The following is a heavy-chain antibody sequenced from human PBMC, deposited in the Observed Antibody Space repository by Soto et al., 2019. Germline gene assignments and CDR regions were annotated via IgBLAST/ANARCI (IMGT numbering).Heavy chain of an antibody. D-gene: IGHD5-18*01. V-gene: IGHV1-18*01. CDR1: GYTFTSYG. CDR3: ARCGRYVDTACEGY. Sequence: EASVKVSCKASGYTFTSYGISWVRQAPGQGLEWMGWISAYNGNTNYAQKLQGRVTMTTDTSTSTAYMELRSLRSDDTAVYYCARCGRYVDTACEGYWGQGTLVTVSS. CDR2: ISAYNGNT. J-gene: IGHJ4*02.